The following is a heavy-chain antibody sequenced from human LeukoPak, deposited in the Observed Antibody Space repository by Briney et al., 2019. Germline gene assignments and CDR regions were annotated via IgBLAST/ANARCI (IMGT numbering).Heavy chain of an antibody. Sequence: GGSLRLSCAASGFSFSDFYMSWIRQAPGMGLEWISYIGTRSNPIYYADSVKGRFTFSSAYDNNSLYMQMYILTDEDTAVYFCAREARGSGRDFDYWGQGILVTVSS. D-gene: IGHD1-26*01. V-gene: IGHV3-11*01. CDR3: AREARGSGRDFDY. CDR1: GFSFSDFY. CDR2: IGTRSNPI. J-gene: IGHJ4*02.